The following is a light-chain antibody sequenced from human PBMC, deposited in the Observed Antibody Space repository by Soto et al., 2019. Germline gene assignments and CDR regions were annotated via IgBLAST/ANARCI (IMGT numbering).Light chain of an antibody. V-gene: IGKV3-15*01. CDR3: QQYNNWPPWT. Sequence: EIVMKQSPATLSVSPGERATLSCRASQSVSSNLAWYQQKPGQAPRLLIYGASTRATGIPARFSGSGSGTELTLTISRLQSEDFAVYYCQQYNNWPPWTFGQGTKVDIK. CDR2: GAS. CDR1: QSVSSN. J-gene: IGKJ1*01.